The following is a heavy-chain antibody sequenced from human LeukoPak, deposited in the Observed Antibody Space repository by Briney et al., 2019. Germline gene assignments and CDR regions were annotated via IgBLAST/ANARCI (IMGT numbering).Heavy chain of an antibody. D-gene: IGHD3-10*01. V-gene: IGHV1-8*01. CDR3: AGVLRDGELLNDAFDI. Sequence: GASVKLSCKASGYTFTSYDINWVRQATGQGLEWMGWMNTNSGNTGYAHKFQGRVTMTRNTSITTAYMELSSLRSEDTAVYYCAGVLRDGELLNDAFDIWGQGTMVTVSS. J-gene: IGHJ3*02. CDR1: GYTFTSYD. CDR2: MNTNSGNT.